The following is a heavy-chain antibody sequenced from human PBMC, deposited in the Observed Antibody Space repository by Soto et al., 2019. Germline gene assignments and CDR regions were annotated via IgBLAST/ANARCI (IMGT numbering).Heavy chain of an antibody. Sequence: SETLSLTCTVSGGSISSGGYYWSWIRQHPGKGLEWIGYIYYSGSTYYNPSLKSRVTISVDTSKNQFSLKLSTVTAADTAVYYCALTYYYDSSGYPNLMDVWGQGTTVTVSS. D-gene: IGHD3-22*01. CDR3: ALTYYYDSSGYPNLMDV. CDR1: GGSISSGGYY. J-gene: IGHJ6*02. CDR2: IYYSGST. V-gene: IGHV4-31*03.